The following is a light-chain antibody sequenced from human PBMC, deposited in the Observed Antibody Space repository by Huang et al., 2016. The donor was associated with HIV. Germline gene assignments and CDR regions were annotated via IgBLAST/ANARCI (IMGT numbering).Light chain of an antibody. CDR3: HQYYDTPGT. V-gene: IGKV4-1*01. CDR1: QNILNTYNNKNY. CDR2: WAS. Sequence: DIVMTQSPDPLPVSLGARAPINCRSSQNILNTYNNKNYLAWYQQKSGHPPRLLIYWASTRESGVPDRFSGSGSGTDFTLTISSLQAEDMAFYYCHQYYDTPGTFGEGTQVEIK. J-gene: IGKJ1*01.